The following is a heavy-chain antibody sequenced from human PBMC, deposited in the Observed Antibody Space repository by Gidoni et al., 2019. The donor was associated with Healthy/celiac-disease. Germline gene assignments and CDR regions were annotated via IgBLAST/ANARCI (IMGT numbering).Heavy chain of an antibody. D-gene: IGHD4-17*01. V-gene: IGHV1-69*01. CDR2: IIPIFGTA. CDR3: ARDWREGTTVTTSFMGMDV. CDR1: GGTFSSYA. J-gene: IGHJ6*02. Sequence: QVQLVQSGAEVKKPGSSVKVSCKASGGTFSSYAISWVRQAPGQGLEWMGGIIPIFGTANYAQKFQGRVTITADESTSTAYMELSSLRSEDTAVYYCARDWREGTTVTTSFMGMDVWGQGTTVTVSS.